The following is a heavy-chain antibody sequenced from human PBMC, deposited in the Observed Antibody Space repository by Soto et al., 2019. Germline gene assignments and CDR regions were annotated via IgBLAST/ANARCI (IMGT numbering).Heavy chain of an antibody. D-gene: IGHD3-22*01. J-gene: IGHJ5*02. V-gene: IGHV4-4*02. CDR3: ARHSPWYYDSSGYYYDWFDP. CDR1: GGSFTSNNW. Sequence: SETLSLTCAVSGGSFTSNNWWTWVRQPPGQGLEWIGEIYRTGSTNYNPSLKSRVTISVDTSKNQFSLKLSSVTAADTAVYYCARHSPWYYDSSGYYYDWFDPWGQGTLVTVSS. CDR2: IYRTGST.